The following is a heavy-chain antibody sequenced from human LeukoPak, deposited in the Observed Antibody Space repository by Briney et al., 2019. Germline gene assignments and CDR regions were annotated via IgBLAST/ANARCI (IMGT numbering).Heavy chain of an antibody. CDR2: INPNSGGT. V-gene: IGHV1-2*02. Sequence: ASVKVSCKASGYDFTGYYMHWVRQAPGQGLEWMGWINPNSGGTNYAQKFQGRVTMTRDTSISTAYMELSRLTSDTTAVYYCASEDRIAGATSVGAFDIWGQGTMVTVSS. J-gene: IGHJ3*02. CDR3: ASEDRIAGATSVGAFDI. D-gene: IGHD1-26*01. CDR1: GYDFTGYY.